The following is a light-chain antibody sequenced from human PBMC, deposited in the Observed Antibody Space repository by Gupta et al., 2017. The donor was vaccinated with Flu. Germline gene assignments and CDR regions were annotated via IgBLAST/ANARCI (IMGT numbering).Light chain of an antibody. J-gene: IGKJ5*01. CDR1: QSVSSGY. Sequence: EIAFTHSPGTLSLSPGERDTRSCTASQSVSSGYLAWYQQKPGQAPRLLIYGASSRDNGVPDRFSGSGSGTDFTLTISRLEPEDVAVYYCQQDGSSSITFGQGTQVESK. CDR2: GAS. V-gene: IGKV3-20*01. CDR3: QQDGSSSIT.